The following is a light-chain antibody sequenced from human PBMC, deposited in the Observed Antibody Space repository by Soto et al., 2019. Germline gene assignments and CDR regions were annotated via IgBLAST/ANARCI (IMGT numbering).Light chain of an antibody. J-gene: IGLJ1*01. CDR2: DVS. CDR1: SSDIGDSNY. Sequence: QSALTQPASVSGSPGQSITISCTGTSSDIGDSNYVSWYQQHPGKAPKLVIYDVSNRPSGVSNRFSGSKSANTASLPISGLQAEDEADYSCSSFRSSSTSYVFGTGTKVTVL. CDR3: SSFRSSSTSYV. V-gene: IGLV2-14*03.